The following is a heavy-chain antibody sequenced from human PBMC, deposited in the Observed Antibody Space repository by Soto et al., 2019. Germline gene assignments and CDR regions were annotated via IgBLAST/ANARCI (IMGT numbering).Heavy chain of an antibody. Sequence: QIQLVQSGAEVKKPGTSVKVSCKAPGYTFTSYGISWVRQAPGQGLEWMGWINPYSGHTIYAQNLQDRATMTTDTSTNTAYMELKSLRSDDTAVYFCAGGQVVNFDNWFDPWGQGTRVTVSS. CDR1: GYTFTSYG. CDR3: AGGQVVNFDNWFDP. J-gene: IGHJ5*02. V-gene: IGHV1-18*04. CDR2: INPYSGHT. D-gene: IGHD3-22*01.